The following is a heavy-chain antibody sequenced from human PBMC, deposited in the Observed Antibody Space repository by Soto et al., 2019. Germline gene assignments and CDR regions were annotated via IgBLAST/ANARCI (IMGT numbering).Heavy chain of an antibody. CDR2: TYYRSKWYN. J-gene: IGHJ5*02. Sequence: SQTLSLTCAISGDSVSSNSAAWNWIRQSPSRGLEWLGRTYYRSKWYNDYAVSVKSRITINPDTSKNQFSLQLNSVTPEDTAVYYCAREKTEYYYDSSGYYPENWFDPWGQGXQVTVYS. CDR1: GDSVSSNSAA. V-gene: IGHV6-1*01. D-gene: IGHD3-22*01. CDR3: AREKTEYYYDSSGYYPENWFDP.